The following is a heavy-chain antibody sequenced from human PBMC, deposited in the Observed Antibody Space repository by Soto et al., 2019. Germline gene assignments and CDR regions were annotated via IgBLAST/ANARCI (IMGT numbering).Heavy chain of an antibody. CDR3: ARGDKGGFDL. D-gene: IGHD2-21*02. CDR2: IQSDGSST. V-gene: IGHV3-74*01. J-gene: IGHJ3*01. Sequence: EVQLVESEGGLVQRGGSLRLSCAASGFTFNYYWMHWVRQAPGQGLVWVSHIQSDGSSTTYADSVKGRFTISRDNAKNTRYLQMNSLRAEDTAVYYCARGDKGGFDLWGQGTTVTVSS. CDR1: GFTFNYYW.